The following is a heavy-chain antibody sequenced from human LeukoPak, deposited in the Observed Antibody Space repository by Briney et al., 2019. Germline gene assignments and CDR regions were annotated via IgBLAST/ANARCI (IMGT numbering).Heavy chain of an antibody. CDR2: ISQNGDS. J-gene: IGHJ6*03. CDR1: GGSLSFYY. Sequence: SETLCLTCGVSGGSLSFYYWSWIRQSPGKGLEWIAEISQNGDSNYNMSLKSRVTISLDKSKNQFSLKLSSVTAVDTAVYYCATWRYCSGGSCYGNYYMDVWGKGTTVTVSS. CDR3: ATWRYCSGGSCYGNYYMDV. D-gene: IGHD2-15*01. V-gene: IGHV4-34*01.